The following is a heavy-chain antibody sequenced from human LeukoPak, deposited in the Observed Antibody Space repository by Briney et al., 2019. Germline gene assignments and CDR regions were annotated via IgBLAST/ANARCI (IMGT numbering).Heavy chain of an antibody. CDR1: GGSISSGSYY. D-gene: IGHD5-12*01. Sequence: SETLSLTCTVSGGSISSGSYYWSWIRQPAGKGLEWIRRIYTSGSTNYNPSLKSRVTISVDTSKNQFSLKLSSVTAADTAVYYCARGPTVATLYDYWGQGTLVTVSS. J-gene: IGHJ4*02. V-gene: IGHV4-61*02. CDR3: ARGPTVATLYDY. CDR2: IYTSGST.